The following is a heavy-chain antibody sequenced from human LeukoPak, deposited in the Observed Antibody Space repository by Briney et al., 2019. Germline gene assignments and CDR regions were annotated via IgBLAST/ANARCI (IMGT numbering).Heavy chain of an antibody. D-gene: IGHD5-24*01. V-gene: IGHV3-21*01. J-gene: IGHJ4*02. CDR3: ARFRDGYNSPSDS. CDR1: ALTLSSYS. Sequence: GRCLRLSCAASALTLSSYSMNWVRQAPGKGRGWVSSMCRSIYIYYPDSVQGRFTISRDNAKNSLYLQKNSLRAEDTALYYSARFRDGYNSPSDSWGEGILVTVSS. CDR2: MCRSIYI.